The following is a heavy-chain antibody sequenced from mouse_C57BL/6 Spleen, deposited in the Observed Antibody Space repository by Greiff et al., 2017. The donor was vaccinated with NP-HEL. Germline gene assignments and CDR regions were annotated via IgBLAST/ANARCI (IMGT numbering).Heavy chain of an antibody. V-gene: IGHV1-9*01. CDR1: GYTFTGYW. J-gene: IGHJ4*01. Sequence: QVQLKQSGAELMKPGASVKLSCKATGYTFTGYWIEWVKQRPGHGLEWIGEILPGSGSINYNDKFKGKFTFTADTASNTVYMQLSSLTTEGSAINYSARELRRKYAMDYWGQGTSVTVSS. CDR3: ARELRRKYAMDY. CDR2: ILPGSGSI. D-gene: IGHD2-4*01.